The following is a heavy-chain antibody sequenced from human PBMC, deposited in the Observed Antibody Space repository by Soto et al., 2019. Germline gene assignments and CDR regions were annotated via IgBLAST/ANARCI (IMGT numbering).Heavy chain of an antibody. CDR3: AVVDSTGNWFDP. J-gene: IGHJ5*02. Sequence: TVSGGSISSSDFYWGWLRQTPGKGLEFIGSMYYSGSTYYNPSLKSRLTISVDTSKNQFTLKLISVTAADTAVYYCAVVDSTGNWFDPWGEGALVTVSS. V-gene: IGHV4-39*01. D-gene: IGHD6-25*01. CDR2: MYYSGST. CDR1: GGSISSSDFY.